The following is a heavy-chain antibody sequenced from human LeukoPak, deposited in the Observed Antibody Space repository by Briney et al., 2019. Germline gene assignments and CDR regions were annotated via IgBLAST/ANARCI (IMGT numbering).Heavy chain of an antibody. V-gene: IGHV3-23*01. CDR2: ISGSGGNT. CDR1: GFTFSSFA. J-gene: IGHJ4*02. CDR3: AKDASPYY. Sequence: GGSLRLSCAASGFTFSSFAMTWVRQGPGKGREGVLGISGSGGNTYYAASVKGRCTSSKDNSKNTLYLQMNSLRAEDTAVYYCAKDASPYYWGQGTLVTVSS.